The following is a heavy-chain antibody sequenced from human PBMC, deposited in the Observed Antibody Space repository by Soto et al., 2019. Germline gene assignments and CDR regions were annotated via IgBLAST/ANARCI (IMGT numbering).Heavy chain of an antibody. Sequence: SETLCLTCTVSGGSISSDGDYWSWIRKHPGKGLEWIGYIYYSGSTYYNPSLKSRVTISVDTSKNQFSLKLSSVTAADTAVYYCARVDGYSNFDYWGQGTLVTVSS. CDR2: IYYSGST. D-gene: IGHD4-4*01. CDR3: ARVDGYSNFDY. J-gene: IGHJ4*02. V-gene: IGHV4-31*03. CDR1: GGSISSDGDY.